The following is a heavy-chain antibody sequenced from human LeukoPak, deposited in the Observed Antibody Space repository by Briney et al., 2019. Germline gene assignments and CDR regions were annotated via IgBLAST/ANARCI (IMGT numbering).Heavy chain of an antibody. CDR3: ARDQSYRDFWSGYFGYYFDY. Sequence: GGSLRLSCAASGFTFSSYDMHWVRQATGKGLEWVSAIGTAGDTYYPGSVKGRFTISRDNSKNTLYLQMNSLRAEDTAVYYCARDQSYRDFWSGYFGYYFDYWGQGTLVTVSS. J-gene: IGHJ4*02. CDR1: GFTFSSYD. V-gene: IGHV3-13*01. D-gene: IGHD3-3*01. CDR2: IGTAGDT.